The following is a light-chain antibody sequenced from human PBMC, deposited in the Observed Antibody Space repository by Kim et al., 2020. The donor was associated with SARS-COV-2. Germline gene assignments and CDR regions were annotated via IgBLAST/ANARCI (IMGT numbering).Light chain of an antibody. V-gene: IGLV2-23*02. CDR2: EVS. CDR3: CSYAGSSTL. CDR1: SSAVGSYNL. Sequence: PGQSVTISCTGTSSAVGSYNLVSWYQQHPGKAPKLMIYEVSKRPSGVSNRFSGSKSGNTASLTISGLQAEDEADYYCCSYAGSSTLFGGGTQLTVL. J-gene: IGLJ2*01.